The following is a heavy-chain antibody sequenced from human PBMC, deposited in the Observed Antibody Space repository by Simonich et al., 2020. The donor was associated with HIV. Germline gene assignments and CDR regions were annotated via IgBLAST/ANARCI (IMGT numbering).Heavy chain of an antibody. J-gene: IGHJ4*02. CDR1: RFTFSSYA. CDR2: IWHDGSNK. CDR3: AREYLMYYYDSSGSHYFDY. D-gene: IGHD3-22*01. Sequence: QVQLVESGGGVVQPGRSLRLSCAASRFTFSSYAMHWVRQAPGKGWEVGAVIWHDGSNKYYADSVKGRFTISRDNSKNTLYLQMNSLRAEDTAVYYCAREYLMYYYDSSGSHYFDYWGQGTLVTVSS. V-gene: IGHV3-33*01.